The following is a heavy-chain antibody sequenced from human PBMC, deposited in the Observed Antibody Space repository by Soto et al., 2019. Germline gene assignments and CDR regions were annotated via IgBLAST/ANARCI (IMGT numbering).Heavy chain of an antibody. Sequence: EVQLLESGGGLVQPGGSLRLSCAASGFMFSTYAMSWVRQDPGKGLEWVSGVSSGGISTYYADFVKGRFTISRDNSKNTAYLQMNSLRADDTAVYYSAKVPRSSQVLWYMDVWGQGTTVTASS. D-gene: IGHD3-16*01. J-gene: IGHJ6*03. V-gene: IGHV3-23*01. CDR3: AKVPRSSQVLWYMDV. CDR2: VSSGGIST. CDR1: GFMFSTYA.